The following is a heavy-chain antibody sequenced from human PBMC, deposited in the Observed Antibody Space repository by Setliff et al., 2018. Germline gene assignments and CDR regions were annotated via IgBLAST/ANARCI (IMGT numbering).Heavy chain of an antibody. CDR2: ISSSCSTI. CDR3: ARNIPWTQPIDY. CDR1: GFTFSSYE. Sequence: GGSLRLSCAASGFTFSSYEMNWVRQAPGKGLEWVSYISSSCSTIYYADSVKGRFTISRDNAKNSLYLQMNSLRAEDTAVYYCARNIPWTQPIDYWGQGTLVTVSS. J-gene: IGHJ4*02. V-gene: IGHV3-48*03. D-gene: IGHD2-21*01.